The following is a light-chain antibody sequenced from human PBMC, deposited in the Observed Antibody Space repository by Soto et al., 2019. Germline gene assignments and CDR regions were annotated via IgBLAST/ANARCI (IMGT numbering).Light chain of an antibody. CDR3: QQYNIYRA. V-gene: IGKV1-5*03. J-gene: IGKJ1*01. CDR2: NAS. CDR1: QSISNW. Sequence: DIQMTQSASTLSASLGDRVTITCRASQSISNWLAWHQQKPGKAPKLLIYNASSLESGVPSRFSGSASGTEFTLTISSLKPDDFATYDCQQYNIYRAFGQGTKVDIK.